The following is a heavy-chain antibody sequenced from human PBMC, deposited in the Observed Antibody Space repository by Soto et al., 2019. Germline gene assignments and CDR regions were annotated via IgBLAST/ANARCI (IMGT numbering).Heavy chain of an antibody. Sequence: KPSETLSLTCTVSGGSISSYYWSWIRQPPGKGLECIGYIYHSVSTYYNPSLKSRVTISVDRSKNQFSLKLNSVTAADTVLYYCARGPPLGYCGQGTLVTVSS. CDR1: GGSISSYY. V-gene: IGHV4-59*12. CDR3: ARGPPLGY. J-gene: IGHJ4*02. CDR2: IYHSVST.